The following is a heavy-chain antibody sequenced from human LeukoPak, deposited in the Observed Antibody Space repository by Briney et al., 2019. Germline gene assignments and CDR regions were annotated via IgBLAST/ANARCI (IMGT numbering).Heavy chain of an antibody. V-gene: IGHV3-21*04. CDR3: ARASDYDFWSGYYDH. J-gene: IGHJ4*02. Sequence: GPLRLSCAASGFTFSSYSMNWVRQAPGKGLEWVSSISSSSSYIYYADSVKGRFTISRDNAKNSLYLQMNSLRAEDTAVYYCARASDYDFWSGYYDHWGQGTLVTVSS. CDR1: GFTFSSYS. CDR2: ISSSSSYI. D-gene: IGHD3-3*01.